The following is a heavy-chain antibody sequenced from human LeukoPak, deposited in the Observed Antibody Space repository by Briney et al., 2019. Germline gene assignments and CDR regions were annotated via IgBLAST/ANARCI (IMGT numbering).Heavy chain of an antibody. J-gene: IGHJ6*02. D-gene: IGHD3-3*01. CDR3: ARVLASSRYYDFWRGPVSYGMDV. CDR2: ISSRSSHK. CDR1: GFTLSSYS. V-gene: IGHV3-21*01. Sequence: PRGSLRLSCAPPGFTLSSYSMKWVRHAPGEGLEWVSSISSRSSHKYYGDSGKGRLPTPRDNAKNYLYLKINSLRAEDTSFYYCARVLASSRYYDFWRGPVSYGMDVWGQGTTVTVSS.